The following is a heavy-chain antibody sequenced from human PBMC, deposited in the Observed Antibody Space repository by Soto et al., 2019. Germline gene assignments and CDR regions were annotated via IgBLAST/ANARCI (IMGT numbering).Heavy chain of an antibody. V-gene: IGHV4-39*01. D-gene: IGHD2-21*02. CDR2: IYYSGST. CDR1: GGSISSRSYY. Sequence: SETLSLTCTVSGGSISSRSYYWGWIRQPPGKGLEWIGSIYYSGSTYYNPSLKSRVTISVDTSKNQFSLKLSSVTAADTAVYYCARHLFDGRRAYCGGDCYSVDWFDPWGQGTLVTVSS. J-gene: IGHJ5*02. CDR3: ARHLFDGRRAYCGGDCYSVDWFDP.